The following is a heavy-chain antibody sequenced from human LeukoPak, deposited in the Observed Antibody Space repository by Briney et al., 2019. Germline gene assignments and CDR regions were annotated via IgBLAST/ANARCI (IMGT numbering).Heavy chain of an antibody. Sequence: PGGSLRLSCAASGFTFSDYYMSWIRQAPGKGLEWVSYISSTGGTIYNADSVKGRLSISRDSAKNSLYLQMNSLRVDDSAVYYCARGALWLGETVRSFDFWGQGTLVTVSS. CDR3: ARGALWLGETVRSFDF. J-gene: IGHJ4*02. CDR1: GFTFSDYY. D-gene: IGHD3-10*01. CDR2: ISSTGGTI. V-gene: IGHV3-11*01.